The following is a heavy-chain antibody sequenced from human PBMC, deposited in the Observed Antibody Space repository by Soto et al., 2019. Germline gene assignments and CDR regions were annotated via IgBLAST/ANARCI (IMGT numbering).Heavy chain of an antibody. CDR2: INSGGSST. CDR3: AREAPGYYDFWSGYYYYYGMDV. J-gene: IGHJ6*02. V-gene: IGHV3-74*01. Sequence: PGGSLRLSCAASGFTFSSYWMHWVRQAPGKGLVWVSRINSGGSSTSYADSVKGRFTISRDNAKNTLYLQMNSLRAEDTAVYYCAREAPGYYDFWSGYYYYYGMDVWGQGTTVTVSS. CDR1: GFTFSSYW. D-gene: IGHD3-3*01.